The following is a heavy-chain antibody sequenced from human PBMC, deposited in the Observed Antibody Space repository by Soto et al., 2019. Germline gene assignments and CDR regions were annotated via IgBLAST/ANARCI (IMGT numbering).Heavy chain of an antibody. D-gene: IGHD6-19*01. CDR3: ASSPEAGYYYYGMDV. CDR1: RGTVSNNRAA. V-gene: IGHV6-1*01. CDR2: TYYRSKWYN. Sequence: SQTLSLHCAISRGTVSNNRAAWNWIRQSPSRGLEWLGRTYYRSKWYNDYAVSVKSRITINPDTSKNQFSLQLNSVTPEDTAVYYCASSPEAGYYYYGMDVWGQGTTVT. J-gene: IGHJ6*02.